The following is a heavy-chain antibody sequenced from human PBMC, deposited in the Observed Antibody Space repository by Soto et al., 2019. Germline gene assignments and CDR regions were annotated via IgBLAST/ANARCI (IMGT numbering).Heavy chain of an antibody. Sequence: EVQLLESGGGLVQPGGSLRLSCAGSGFPFNNYAINWVRQGPGKGLEWVAASTGPGGSTYNEDSVKGRFTVSRDNSKKTVYLQLDGLRVEDTAVYYCGKGHSDYQGDYNYYGMDIWGQGTTVTVSS. CDR1: GFPFNNYA. D-gene: IGHD4-4*01. CDR3: GKGHSDYQGDYNYYGMDI. CDR2: STGPGGST. J-gene: IGHJ6*02. V-gene: IGHV3-23*01.